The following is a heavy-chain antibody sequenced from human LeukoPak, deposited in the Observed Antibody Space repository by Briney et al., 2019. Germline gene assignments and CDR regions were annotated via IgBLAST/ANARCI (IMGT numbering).Heavy chain of an antibody. D-gene: IGHD3-10*01. Sequence: SETLSLTCAVSGGSISSGGYSWSWIRQPPGKGLEWIGYIYHSGSTYYNPSLKSRVTISVDRSKNQFSLKLSSVTAADTAVYYCANSSITMVRGVDYWGQGTLVTVSS. CDR2: IYHSGST. CDR3: ANSSITMVRGVDY. CDR1: GGSISSGGYS. V-gene: IGHV4-30-2*01. J-gene: IGHJ4*02.